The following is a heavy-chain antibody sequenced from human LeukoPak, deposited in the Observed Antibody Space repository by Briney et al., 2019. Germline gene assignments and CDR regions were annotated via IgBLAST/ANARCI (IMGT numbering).Heavy chain of an antibody. CDR2: ISNSDGST. V-gene: IGHV3-23*01. CDR1: GFTFSSYA. Sequence: GGSLRLSCAASGFTFSSYAMSWVRQAPGKGLEWVSTISNSDGSTHYADSVKGRFSISRDNSENTLYLQMNSLRAEDTAVYCCAKATGYLLWGQGTLVTVSS. CDR3: AKATGYLL. J-gene: IGHJ4*02. D-gene: IGHD1-14*01.